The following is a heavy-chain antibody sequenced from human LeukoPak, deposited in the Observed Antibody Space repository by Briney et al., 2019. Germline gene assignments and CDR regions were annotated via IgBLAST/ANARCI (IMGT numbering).Heavy chain of an antibody. CDR2: IYPGDSDT. CDR3: ARAITGTDRLVDY. V-gene: IGHV5-51*01. Sequence: GESLQISCKGSGYSFTSYWIGWVRQMPGKGLEWMGIIYPGDSDTRYSPSFQGQVTILADKSISTAYLQWSSLKASDTAMYYCARAITGTDRLVDYWGQGTLVTVSS. D-gene: IGHD1-20*01. CDR1: GYSFTSYW. J-gene: IGHJ4*02.